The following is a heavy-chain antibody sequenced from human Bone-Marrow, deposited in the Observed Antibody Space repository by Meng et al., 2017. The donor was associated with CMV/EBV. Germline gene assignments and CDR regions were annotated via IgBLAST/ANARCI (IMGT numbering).Heavy chain of an antibody. CDR1: GGSVSSGSYY. Sequence: GSLRLSCTVSGGSVSSGSYYWSWIRQPPGKGLEWIGYIYYSGSTNYNPSLKSRVTISVDTSKNQFSLKLSSVTAADTAVYYCAREGGFGDYWGQGTLVTVSS. CDR2: IYYSGST. J-gene: IGHJ4*02. V-gene: IGHV4-61*01. D-gene: IGHD3-10*01. CDR3: AREGGFGDY.